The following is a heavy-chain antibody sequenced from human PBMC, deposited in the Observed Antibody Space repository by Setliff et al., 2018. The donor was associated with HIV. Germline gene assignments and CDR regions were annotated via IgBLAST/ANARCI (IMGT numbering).Heavy chain of an antibody. D-gene: IGHD4-4*01. J-gene: IGHJ4*02. CDR3: ARGAFFDYSRPGFVDY. V-gene: IGHV4-31*03. CDR2: IYYSGNT. CDR1: GGSISSGDYY. Sequence: SETLSLTCTVSGGSISSGDYYWTWIRQHPGKGLEWLGYIYYSGNTYYNPSLKGRVTISVDTSNNQLSLKPSSVIAADTAVYYCARGAFFDYSRPGFVDYWGQGTLVTVSS.